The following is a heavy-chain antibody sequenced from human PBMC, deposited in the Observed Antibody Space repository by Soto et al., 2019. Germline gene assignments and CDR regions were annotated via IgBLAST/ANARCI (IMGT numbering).Heavy chain of an antibody. CDR3: ARETAVADDLPYFDY. V-gene: IGHV3-33*01. J-gene: IGHJ4*02. Sequence: GGSLRLSCAASGFTFSSYGMHWVRQAPGKGLEWVAVIWYDGSNKYYADSVKGRFTISRDNSKNTLYLQMNSLRAEDTAVYYCARETAVADDLPYFDYWGQGTLVTVSS. CDR2: IWYDGSNK. CDR1: GFTFSSYG. D-gene: IGHD6-19*01.